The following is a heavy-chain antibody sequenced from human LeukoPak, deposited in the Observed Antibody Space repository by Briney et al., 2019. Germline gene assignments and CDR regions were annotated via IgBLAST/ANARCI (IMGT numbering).Heavy chain of an antibody. V-gene: IGHV1-2*02. D-gene: IGHD3-16*01. Sequence: ASVKVSCKASGYTFTGYYIHWVRQAPGQGLEWMGWIKPDSGGTNFAQKFKGRVTMTKDTTTTTAYMELTRLQSDDTAMYYCARDEGSSRGGSIDYWGQGTLVTVSS. CDR2: IKPDSGGT. CDR3: ARDEGSSRGGSIDY. CDR1: GYTFTGYY. J-gene: IGHJ4*02.